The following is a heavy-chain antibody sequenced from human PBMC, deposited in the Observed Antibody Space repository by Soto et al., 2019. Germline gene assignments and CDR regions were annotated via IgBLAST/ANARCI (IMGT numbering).Heavy chain of an antibody. CDR3: ASGGGVGVAGSAAFDM. D-gene: IGHD3-3*01. V-gene: IGHV1-2*02. CDR2: INPATGAA. J-gene: IGHJ3*02. CDR1: GYPVTAYY. Sequence: QLHLVQSGAVVKKPGASVTVSCSASGYPVTAYYMHWVRQAPGRGLEWMGGINPATGAAKYTQTFQGRVTLTRDTSTSTVFMELSGLTSADTAVLYCASGGGVGVAGSAAFDMWGQGTLVTVSS.